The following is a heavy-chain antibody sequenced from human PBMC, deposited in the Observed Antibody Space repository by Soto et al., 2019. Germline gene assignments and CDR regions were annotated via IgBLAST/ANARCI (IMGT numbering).Heavy chain of an antibody. Sequence: SETLSLTCTVSGGSISSYYWSWIRQPPGKGLEWIGYIYYSGSTNYNPSLKSRVTISVDTSKNQFSLKLSSVTAADTAVYYCATLPTRRYGDRYFDYWGQGTLVTVSS. V-gene: IGHV4-59*08. J-gene: IGHJ4*02. D-gene: IGHD4-17*01. CDR3: ATLPTRRYGDRYFDY. CDR2: IYYSGST. CDR1: GGSISSYY.